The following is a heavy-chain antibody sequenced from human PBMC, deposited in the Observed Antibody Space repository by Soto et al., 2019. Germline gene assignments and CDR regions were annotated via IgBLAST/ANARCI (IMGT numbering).Heavy chain of an antibody. J-gene: IGHJ4*02. CDR3: ARAASPFSTYNRFDF. CDR1: GFTFSSYE. Sequence: EVQLVESGGGLVQPGGSLRLSCAASGFTFSSYEMNWVRQAPGKGLEWVSYISSSGNTIYYADSVKGRFTVSRDNAKNSLYLQVNSLRAEDTAVYYCARAASPFSTYNRFDFWGQGTLVTVSS. V-gene: IGHV3-48*03. D-gene: IGHD1-20*01. CDR2: ISSSGNTI.